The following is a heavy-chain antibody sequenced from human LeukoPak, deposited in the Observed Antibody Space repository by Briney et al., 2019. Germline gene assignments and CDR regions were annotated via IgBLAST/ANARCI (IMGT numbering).Heavy chain of an antibody. J-gene: IGHJ4*02. CDR2: IYHSGST. D-gene: IGHD4-4*01. Sequence: SQTLSLTCAVSGGSISSGGYSWSWIRQPPGKGLEWIGYIYHSGSTYYNPSLKSRVTISVDRSKNQFSLKLSSVTAADTAVYYCAREDPYSNYELDYWGQGTLVTVSS. V-gene: IGHV4-30-2*01. CDR1: GGSISSGGYS. CDR3: AREDPYSNYELDY.